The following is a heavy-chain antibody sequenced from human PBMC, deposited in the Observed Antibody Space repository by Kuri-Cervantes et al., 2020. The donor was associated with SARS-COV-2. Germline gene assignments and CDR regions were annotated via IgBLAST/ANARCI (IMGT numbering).Heavy chain of an antibody. J-gene: IGHJ4*02. CDR1: GGSISSYY. CDR3: ARDLTYYGLADY. V-gene: IGHV4-59*12. Sequence: ESLKISCTVSGGSISSYYWSWIRQPPGKGLEWIGYIYYTGSTNYNPSLKSRVTISVDTSKKQFSLKLSSVTAADTAVYYCARDLTYYGLADYWGQGTLVTVSS. CDR2: IYYTGST. D-gene: IGHD1-26*01.